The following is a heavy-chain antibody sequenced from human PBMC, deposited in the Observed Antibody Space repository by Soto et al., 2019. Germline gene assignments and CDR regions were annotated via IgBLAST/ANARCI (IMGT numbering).Heavy chain of an antibody. J-gene: IGHJ4*01. V-gene: IGHV1-2*04. CDR2: INPNSGGT. D-gene: IGHD2-2*01. Sequence: ASVKVSCKASGYTFTGYYMHWVRQAPGQGLEWMGWINPNSGGTNYAQKFQGWVTMTRDTSISTAYMELSRLRSDDTAVYYCARGGYCTSTSYSDDGLDYWGQGTLVTVSS. CDR1: GYTFTGYY. CDR3: ARGGYCTSTSYSDDGLDY.